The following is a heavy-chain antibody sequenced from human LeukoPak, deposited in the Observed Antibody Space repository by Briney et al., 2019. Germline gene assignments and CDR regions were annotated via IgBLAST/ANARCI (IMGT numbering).Heavy chain of an antibody. CDR1: GFIFSSYA. V-gene: IGHV3-64D*06. CDR3: HGLFC. J-gene: IGHJ4*02. D-gene: IGHD3-9*01. CDR2: ISSNGGST. Sequence: GGSLRLSCSASGFIFSSYAMHWVRQAPGKGLEFVSGISSNGGSTYYADSVKARFTMSRDNSKNALYLQMSSLRAEDTAVYYCHGLFCWGPGTLVTVSS.